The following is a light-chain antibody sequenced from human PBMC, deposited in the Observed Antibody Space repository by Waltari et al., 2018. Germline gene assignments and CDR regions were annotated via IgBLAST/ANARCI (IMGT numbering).Light chain of an antibody. CDR2: DAA. CDR1: QSINTY. CDR3: QQRSNWPPIT. V-gene: IGKV3-11*01. J-gene: IGKJ5*01. Sequence: EIVLTQSPAPLSLSPGERATLSCRASQSINTYLAWYQQKPGQAPRLLIYDAANRATGIPARFSGSGSGTDFTLIISSLEPEDFAVYYCQQRSNWPPITFGQGTRLEMK.